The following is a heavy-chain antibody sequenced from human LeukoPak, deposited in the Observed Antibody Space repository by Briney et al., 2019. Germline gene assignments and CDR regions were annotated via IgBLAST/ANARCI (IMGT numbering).Heavy chain of an antibody. V-gene: IGHV1-2*02. Sequence: ASVKVSFKVSGYTFIDYYMHWVRQAPGQGLEWMGWINPNSGGTDYAQKFQGRVTMTRDTSIDTAYMELSRLTSDDTAVYYCARDRITDCSTTSCTIANWFDPWGQGTLVTVSS. CDR3: ARDRITDCSTTSCTIANWFDP. J-gene: IGHJ5*02. CDR1: GYTFIDYY. D-gene: IGHD2-2*01. CDR2: INPNSGGT.